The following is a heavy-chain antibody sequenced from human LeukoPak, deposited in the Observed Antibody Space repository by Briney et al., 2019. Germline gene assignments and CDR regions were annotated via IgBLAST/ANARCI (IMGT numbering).Heavy chain of an antibody. J-gene: IGHJ6*04. CDR2: IIPIFGTA. D-gene: IGHD3-3*01. V-gene: IGHV1-69*05. CDR1: GGTFSSYA. CDR3: ARLSGFGAFRYYRMDV. Sequence: ASVKVSCKASGGTFSSYAISRVRQAPGQGLEWMGRIIPIFGTANYAQKFQGRVTITTDESTSTAYMELSSLRSEDTAVYYCARLSGFGAFRYYRMDVWGKGTTVTVSS.